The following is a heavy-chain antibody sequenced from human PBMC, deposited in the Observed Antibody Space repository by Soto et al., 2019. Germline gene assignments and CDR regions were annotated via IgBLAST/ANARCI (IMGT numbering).Heavy chain of an antibody. J-gene: IGHJ6*03. V-gene: IGHV4-59*01. D-gene: IGHD6-25*01. CDR2: IYYSGST. Sequence: SETLSLTCTVSGGSISSYYWSWIRQPPGKGLEWIGYIYYSGSTNYNPSLKSRVTISVDTSKNQFSLKLSSVTAADTAVYYCARDSARTDPAAARYRDVWGKGTTVTVS. CDR1: GGSISSYY. CDR3: ARDSARTDPAAARYRDV.